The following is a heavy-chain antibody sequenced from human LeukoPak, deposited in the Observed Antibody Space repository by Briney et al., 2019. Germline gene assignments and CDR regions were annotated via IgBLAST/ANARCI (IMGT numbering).Heavy chain of an antibody. CDR2: INWYGGST. CDR1: GFTFDDYG. Sequence: PGGSLRLSCAASGFTFDDYGMSWVRPAPGKGREWVSGINWYGGSTGYADSVKGRFTISRDNAKNSLYLQMNSLRAEDTALYYCARVYDYGGNYAFDIWGQGTMVTVSS. V-gene: IGHV3-20*04. CDR3: ARVYDYGGNYAFDI. J-gene: IGHJ3*02. D-gene: IGHD4-23*01.